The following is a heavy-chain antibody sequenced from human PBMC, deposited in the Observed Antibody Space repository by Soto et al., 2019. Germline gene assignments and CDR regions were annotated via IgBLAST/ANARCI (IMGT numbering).Heavy chain of an antibody. V-gene: IGHV1-69*12. CDR2: TIPIFRTA. Sequence: QVQLVQSGAEVKKPGSSVKVSCKASGGTFNSYAISWVRQAPGQGLEWMGGTIPIFRTADYEQKFQGRVTITAEESTTTAYMELSSLASEDTAVYYGAGQQLGPSYYYGMDVWGQGTTVTVSS. CDR1: GGTFNSYA. CDR3: AGQQLGPSYYYGMDV. D-gene: IGHD6-6*01. J-gene: IGHJ6*02.